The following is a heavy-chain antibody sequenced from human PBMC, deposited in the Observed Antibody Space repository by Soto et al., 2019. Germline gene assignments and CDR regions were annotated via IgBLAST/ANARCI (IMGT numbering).Heavy chain of an antibody. Sequence: EVQLLESGGGLVQPGGSLRLSCAASGFTFSSYAMTWVRQAPGKGLEWVSAISGSGGSTYYADSVKGRFTISRDNSNNTLYLQMNNLKAEDTAVYYCAKVGRYYYEMMGACDIWGQGTMVTVSS. J-gene: IGHJ3*02. V-gene: IGHV3-23*01. CDR1: GFTFSSYA. D-gene: IGHD3-22*01. CDR3: AKVGRYYYEMMGACDI. CDR2: ISGSGGST.